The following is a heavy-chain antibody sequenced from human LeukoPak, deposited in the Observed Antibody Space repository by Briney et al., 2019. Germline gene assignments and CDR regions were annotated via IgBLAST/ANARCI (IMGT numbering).Heavy chain of an antibody. V-gene: IGHV3-21*01. Sequence: GGSLRLSCAASGFTFSSYSMNWVRQAPGKGLEWVSSISSSSSYIYYADSVKGRLTISRDNAKNSLYLQMNSLRAEDTAVYYCARTRETYYYDSSGYYYEDYFDYWGQGTLVTVSS. D-gene: IGHD3-22*01. CDR3: ARTRETYYYDSSGYYYEDYFDY. CDR2: ISSSSSYI. J-gene: IGHJ4*02. CDR1: GFTFSSYS.